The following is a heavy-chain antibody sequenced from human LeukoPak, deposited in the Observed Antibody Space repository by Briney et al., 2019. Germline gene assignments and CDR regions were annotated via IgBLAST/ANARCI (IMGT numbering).Heavy chain of an antibody. CDR2: ISSSSSTI. CDR1: GFTFSSYS. Sequence: QPGGSLRLSCAASGFTFSSYSMNWVRQAPGKGLEWVSYISSSSSTIYYADSVKGRFTISRDNAKNSLYLQMNSLRAEDTAVYYCARDVRHDYSNWRAYGMDVWGQGTTVTVSS. J-gene: IGHJ6*02. CDR3: ARDVRHDYSNWRAYGMDV. V-gene: IGHV3-48*04. D-gene: IGHD4-11*01.